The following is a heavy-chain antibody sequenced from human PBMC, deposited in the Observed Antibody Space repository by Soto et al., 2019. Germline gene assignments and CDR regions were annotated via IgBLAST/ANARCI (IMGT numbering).Heavy chain of an antibody. J-gene: IGHJ4*02. CDR3: SRNYYGSGSYLADY. Sequence: PSETLSLTCTVSGGSISSSSYYWGWIRQPPGEGLEWIGYGDYSGNSNYNPSLKSRVTISVDTFKNQFSLKLSSVTAADTAVYYCSRNYYGSGSYLADYWGQGTLVTVSP. CDR1: GGSISSSSYY. CDR2: GDYSGNS. D-gene: IGHD3-10*01. V-gene: IGHV4-61*05.